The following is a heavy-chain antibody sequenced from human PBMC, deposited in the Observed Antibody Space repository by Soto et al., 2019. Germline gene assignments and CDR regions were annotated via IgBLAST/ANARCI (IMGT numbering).Heavy chain of an antibody. V-gene: IGHV3-15*01. J-gene: IGHJ3*01. Sequence: ESGGGLVEPGGSLTLACAASGFTFSHMWMSWVRQGPGKGPEWVGRIKSKSDGGTIDYAAPGRGRFTISRDDSREMVFLQMSSLKVEDTAVYYCTTSPDIVVVPTAVHYEAFDVWGQGTMVTVSP. D-gene: IGHD2-21*01. CDR3: TTSPDIVVVPTAVHYEAFDV. CDR2: IKSKSDGGTI. CDR1: GFTFSHMW.